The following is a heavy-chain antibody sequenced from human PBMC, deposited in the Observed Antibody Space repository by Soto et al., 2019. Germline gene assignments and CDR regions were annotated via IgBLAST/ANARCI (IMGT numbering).Heavy chain of an antibody. D-gene: IGHD3-10*01. CDR3: ARNWFSVSGRFHFDY. CDR1: GGSINTYY. Sequence: SVTLSLTCTVSGGSINTYYWSWIRQPQGKGLEWMGYVDYGGISDSSPSLKSRATIAIDTSKKQVSLKLNSVPAADAAVYYCARNWFSVSGRFHFDYWGQGIPVTVSS. V-gene: IGHV4-59*01. CDR2: VDYGGIS. J-gene: IGHJ4*02.